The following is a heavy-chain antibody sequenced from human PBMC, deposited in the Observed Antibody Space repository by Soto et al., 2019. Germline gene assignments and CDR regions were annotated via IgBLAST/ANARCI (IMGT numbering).Heavy chain of an antibody. CDR1: GGSISSSSNY. V-gene: IGHV4-39*01. Sequence: QLQLQGSGPGLVKPSETLSLTCTVSGGSISSSSNYWDWIRQPPGKGLEWIGSIHYSGTTYHNPFLKSRVIIFIDTSKNQFSLRLSSVTAADTAVYYCARRGATGSAFDFWGQGTLVTVSS. J-gene: IGHJ4*02. CDR2: IHYSGTT. D-gene: IGHD6-13*01. CDR3: ARRGATGSAFDF.